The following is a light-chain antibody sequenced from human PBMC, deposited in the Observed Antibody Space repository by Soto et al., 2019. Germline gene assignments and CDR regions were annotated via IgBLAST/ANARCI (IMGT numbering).Light chain of an antibody. J-gene: IGKJ1*01. CDR2: DAS. V-gene: IGKV1-5*01. CDR3: QQYYISFRT. CDR1: QSVSDC. Sequence: DIQMTQSPSTLSAYVGDSVTITCRASQSVSDCLAWYQHKPGKAPRLLIYDASSLESGVPSRFSGSGSGTEFTLTISSLQPDDFATYYCQQYYISFRTFGQGTKWIS.